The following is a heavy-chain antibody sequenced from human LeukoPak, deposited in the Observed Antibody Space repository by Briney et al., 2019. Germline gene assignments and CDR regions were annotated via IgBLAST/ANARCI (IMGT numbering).Heavy chain of an antibody. D-gene: IGHD3-22*01. CDR1: GYTSTSYG. CDR3: ARGTYYYDSSGYFSDY. J-gene: IGHJ4*02. V-gene: IGHV1-18*01. CDR2: ISAYNGNT. Sequence: ASVKVSCKASGYTSTSYGISWVRQAPGQGLEWMGWISAYNGNTNYAQKVQGRVTMTTDTSTSTAYMELRSLRSDDTAVYYCARGTYYYDSSGYFSDYWGQGTLVTVSS.